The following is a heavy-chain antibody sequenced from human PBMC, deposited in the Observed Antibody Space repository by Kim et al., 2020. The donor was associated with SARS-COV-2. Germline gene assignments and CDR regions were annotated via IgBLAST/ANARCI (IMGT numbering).Heavy chain of an antibody. V-gene: IGHV3-23*01. Sequence: GGSLRLSCAASGFTFSRSAMSWVRQVPGKGLEWVSAISGNGYDTYYADSVKGRFIISRDNSKNMLFLQLYSLRAEDTATYYCASPALGYCSSSSCHAYDCGGQGTLVTVSS. D-gene: IGHD2-2*01. CDR3: ASPALGYCSSSSCHAYDC. CDR2: ISGNGYDT. J-gene: IGHJ4*02. CDR1: GFTFSRSA.